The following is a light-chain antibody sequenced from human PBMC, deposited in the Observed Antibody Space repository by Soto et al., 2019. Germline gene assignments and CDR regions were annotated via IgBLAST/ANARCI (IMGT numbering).Light chain of an antibody. CDR1: NRDVGTYNY. V-gene: IGLV2-11*01. CDR2: DVT. Sequence: QSALTQPRSVSGAPGQSVTISYTGTNRDVGTYNYVSWYQQHPGKAPKLIIYDVTKRTLGVPDRFSGSKSGNTASLIISGLQAADEAEYYCCCCSYAGSSSFRVLFGGGTQLTVL. J-gene: IGLJ2*01. CDR3: CSYAGSSSFRVL.